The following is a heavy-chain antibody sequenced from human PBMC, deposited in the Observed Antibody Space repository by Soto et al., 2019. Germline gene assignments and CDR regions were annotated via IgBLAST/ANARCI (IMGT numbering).Heavy chain of an antibody. J-gene: IGHJ4*02. CDR2: IYYSGST. D-gene: IGHD5-12*01. Sequence: SETLSLTCTVSGFSISSGGYYWSWIRQHPGKGLEWFRYIYYSGSTYDNPSLKSRVTISVETSKNQFSLKLSSVTAEDTAVYYCERESRDGYDKFAYWGLGTLVTVS. CDR3: ERESRDGYDKFAY. CDR1: GFSISSGGYY. V-gene: IGHV4-31*03.